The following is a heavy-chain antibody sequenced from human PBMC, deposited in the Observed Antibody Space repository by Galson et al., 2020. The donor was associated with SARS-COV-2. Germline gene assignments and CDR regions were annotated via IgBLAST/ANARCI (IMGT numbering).Heavy chain of an antibody. J-gene: IGHJ6*02. CDR1: GFTFSSYW. CDR2: IKQDGSEK. D-gene: IGHD3-16*01. V-gene: IGHV3-7*01. CDR3: ARDRRLRKTGSIQDGMDV. Sequence: GGSLRLSCAASGFTFSSYWMSWVRQAPGKGLEWVANIKQDGSEKYYVDSVKGRFTISRDNAKNSLYLQMNSLRAEDTAVYYCARDRRLRKTGSIQDGMDVWGQVTTVTVSS.